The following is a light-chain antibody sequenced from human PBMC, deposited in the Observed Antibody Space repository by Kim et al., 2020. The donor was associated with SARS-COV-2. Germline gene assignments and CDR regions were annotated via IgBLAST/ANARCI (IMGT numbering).Light chain of an antibody. CDR1: SGHSSYA. CDR3: QTWDTGIRV. V-gene: IGLV4-69*01. J-gene: IGLJ3*02. Sequence: QLVLTQSPSASASLGASVQLTCILSSGHSSYAIDWHQQQPGKGPRFLMKVNRDGSHVKGDGVPDRFSGSTSGAERYLTISSLQLEDEADYYCQTWDTGIRVFGGGTQLTVL. CDR2: VNRDGSH.